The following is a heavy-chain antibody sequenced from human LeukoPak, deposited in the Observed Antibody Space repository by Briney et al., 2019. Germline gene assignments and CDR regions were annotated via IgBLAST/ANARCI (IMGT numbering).Heavy chain of an antibody. D-gene: IGHD6-13*01. Sequence: HTGGSLRLSCTASEFTFGDYAMSWVRQAPGKGLEWLGFIRSKAYGGTTEYAASVKGRFTISRDDSKSIAYLQMNSLKTEDTAVYYCTRVFRWSSWYLGSDYFDYWGQGTLVTVSS. CDR2: IRSKAYGGTT. CDR1: EFTFGDYA. V-gene: IGHV3-49*04. CDR3: TRVFRWSSWYLGSDYFDY. J-gene: IGHJ4*02.